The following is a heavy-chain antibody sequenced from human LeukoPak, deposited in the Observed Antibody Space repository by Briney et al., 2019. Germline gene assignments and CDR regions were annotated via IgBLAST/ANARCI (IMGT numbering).Heavy chain of an antibody. CDR3: ARDLQFWLFPTGGSGPALDY. V-gene: IGHV1-18*01. D-gene: IGHD3-16*01. J-gene: IGHJ4*02. CDR2: ISAYNGNT. Sequence: GASVKVSCKASGYTFTTYAMNWVRQAPGQGLEWMGWISAYNGNTNYAQKLQGRVTMTTDTSTSTAYMELRSLRSDDTAVYYCARDLQFWLFPTGGSGPALDYWGQGTLVTVSS. CDR1: GYTFTTYA.